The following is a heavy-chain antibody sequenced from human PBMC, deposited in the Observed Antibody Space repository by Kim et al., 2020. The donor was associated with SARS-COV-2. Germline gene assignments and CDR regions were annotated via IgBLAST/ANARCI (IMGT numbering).Heavy chain of an antibody. Sequence: GGSLRLSCAASNFVFSNYGMHWVRQAPGKGLEWVAMISYDGDNKYYADSVKGRFTISRDNSKNTLYLQMNSLRGEDTAIFYCAKGDNGDLWSGSYCDHWGQGTLVTVSS. CDR1: NFVFSNYG. CDR3: AKGDNGDLWSGSYCDH. D-gene: IGHD3-3*01. J-gene: IGHJ5*02. V-gene: IGHV3-30*18. CDR2: ISYDGDNK.